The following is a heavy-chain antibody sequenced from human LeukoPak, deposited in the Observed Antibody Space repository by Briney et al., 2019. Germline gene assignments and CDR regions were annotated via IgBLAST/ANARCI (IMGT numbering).Heavy chain of an antibody. J-gene: IGHJ3*01. CDR3: ARDESSGWGAFDL. Sequence: PGGSLRLSCAASGFTFSSYDMIWVRQAPGKGLEWVSYISSSGSAIYYADSVKGRFTISRDNAKNSLYVQMNSLGAEDTAVYYCARDESSGWGAFDLWGQGTTVTVSS. CDR1: GFTFSSYD. CDR2: ISSSGSAI. V-gene: IGHV3-48*03. D-gene: IGHD6-25*01.